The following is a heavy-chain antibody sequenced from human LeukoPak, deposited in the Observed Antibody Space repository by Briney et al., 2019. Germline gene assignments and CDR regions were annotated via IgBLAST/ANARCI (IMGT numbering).Heavy chain of an antibody. CDR1: GGSISSSSYY. D-gene: IGHD6-19*01. CDR2: IYYSGST. Sequence: PSETLSLTCTVSGGSISSSSYYWGWIRQPPGKGLEWIGSIYYSGSTYYNPSLKSRVTISVDTSKNQFSLKLTSVTAADTAVYYCVRGGPWLVAVAEIGPFENWGQGTLVTVSS. V-gene: IGHV4-39*01. J-gene: IGHJ4*02. CDR3: VRGGPWLVAVAEIGPFEN.